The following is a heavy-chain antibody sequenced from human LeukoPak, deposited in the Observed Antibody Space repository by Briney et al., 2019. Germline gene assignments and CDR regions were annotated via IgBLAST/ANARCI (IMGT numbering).Heavy chain of an antibody. J-gene: IGHJ6*03. CDR1: GYDFNGYY. D-gene: IGHD3-16*01. CDR3: GRVLDYVGTSFRPPEKYDYYYIDV. Sequence: GASVKVSCKASGYDFNGYYIHWVRQTPGQGLEWMGWIKPKSGGTGYAEEFQGRVTMTSDRSVTTAYLEVRRLRSDDTAVYYCGRVLDYVGTSFRPPEKYDYYYIDVWGQGTTVAVSS. CDR2: IKPKSGGT. V-gene: IGHV1-2*02.